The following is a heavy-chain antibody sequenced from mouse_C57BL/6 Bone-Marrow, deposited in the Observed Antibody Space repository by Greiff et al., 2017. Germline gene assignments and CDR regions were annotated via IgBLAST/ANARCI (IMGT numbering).Heavy chain of an antibody. Sequence: EVKLVESGGGLVQPGGSLKHSCAASGFTFSDYGMAWVRQAPRKGPEWVAFISNLAYSIYYADTVTGRFTISRENAKNTLYLEMSSLRSEDTAMYYCARRTGSYWYFDVWGTGTTVTVSS. CDR3: ARRTGSYWYFDV. CDR2: ISNLAYSI. CDR1: GFTFSDYG. D-gene: IGHD4-1*01. V-gene: IGHV5-15*04. J-gene: IGHJ1*03.